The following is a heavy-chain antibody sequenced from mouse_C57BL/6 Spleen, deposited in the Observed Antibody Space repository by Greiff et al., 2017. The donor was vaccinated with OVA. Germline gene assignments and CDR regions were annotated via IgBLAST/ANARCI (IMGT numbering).Heavy chain of an antibody. D-gene: IGHD2-4*01. CDR1: GFSLTSYA. V-gene: IGHV2-9-1*01. Sequence: QVQLQQSGPGLVAPSQSLSITCTVSGFSLTSYAISWVRQPPGKGLEWLGVIWTGGGTNYNSALKSRLSISKDNSKSQVFLKMNSLQTDDTARYYCARNNDYDVGWYFDVWGTGTTVTVSS. J-gene: IGHJ1*03. CDR2: IWTGGGT. CDR3: ARNNDYDVGWYFDV.